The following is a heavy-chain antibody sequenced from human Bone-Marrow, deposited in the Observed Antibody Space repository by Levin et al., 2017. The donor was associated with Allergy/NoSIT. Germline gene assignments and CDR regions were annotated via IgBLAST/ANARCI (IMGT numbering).Heavy chain of an antibody. CDR2: ISYDGSNK. CDR1: GFTFSSYA. D-gene: IGHD6-13*01. CDR3: ARETELTTDGYSSSWYDYDGMDV. V-gene: IGHV3-30-3*01. Sequence: PGGSLRLSCAASGFTFSSYAMHWVRQAPGKGLEWVAVISYDGSNKYYADSVKGRFTISRDNSKNTLYLQMNSLRAEDTAVYYCARETELTTDGYSSSWYDYDGMDVWGQGTTVTVSS. J-gene: IGHJ6*02.